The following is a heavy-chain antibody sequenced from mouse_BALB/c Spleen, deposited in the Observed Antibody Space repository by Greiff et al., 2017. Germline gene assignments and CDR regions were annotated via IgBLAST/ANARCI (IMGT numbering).Heavy chain of an antibody. CDR2: INPSNGGT. V-gene: IGHV1S81*02. J-gene: IGHJ3*01. D-gene: IGHD2-14*01. CDR3: TRNYRYGAWFAY. Sequence: QVQLQQSGAELVKPGASVKLSCKASGYTFTSYYMYWVKQRPGQGLEWIGEINPSNGGTNSNEKFKSKATLTVDKSSSTAYMQLSSLTSEDSAVYYCTRNYRYGAWFAYWGQGTLVTVSA. CDR1: GYTFTSYY.